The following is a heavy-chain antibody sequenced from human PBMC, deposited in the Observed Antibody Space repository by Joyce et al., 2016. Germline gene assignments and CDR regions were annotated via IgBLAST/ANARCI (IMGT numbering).Heavy chain of an antibody. CDR1: GGSISSGSYY. Sequence: QVQLQESGPGLVKPSQTLSLTCTVSGGSISSGSYYWSWIRQPTGKGLEWIGHIYQSGSTYYNPSLKSPVTISVDTSKNQFSLKLSSATAADTAMYYCAREYDYGDSLLGYWGQGTLVTVSS. J-gene: IGHJ4*02. CDR3: AREYDYGDSLLGY. V-gene: IGHV4-30-4*01. D-gene: IGHD4-17*01. CDR2: IYQSGST.